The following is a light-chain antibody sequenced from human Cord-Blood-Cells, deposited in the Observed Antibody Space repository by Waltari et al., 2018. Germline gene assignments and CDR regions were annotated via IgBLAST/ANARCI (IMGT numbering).Light chain of an antibody. V-gene: IGLV1-47*01. CDR3: AAWDDSLSGYV. CDR2: RNN. CDR1: SSHIGSNY. J-gene: IGLJ1*01. Sequence: QSVLTQPPSASGTPGQRGTISCSGSSSHIGSNYVYWYQQPPGTAPKLLIYRNNQRPSGVPYRFSGSKSGTSASLAISGLRSEDEADYYCAAWDDSLSGYVFGTGTKVTVL.